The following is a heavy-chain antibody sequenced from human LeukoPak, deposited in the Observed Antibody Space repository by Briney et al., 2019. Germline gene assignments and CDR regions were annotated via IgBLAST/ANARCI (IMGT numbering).Heavy chain of an antibody. CDR3: ARRDYGYFQH. V-gene: IGHV3-30-3*01. Sequence: GGSLRLSCAASGFIFSDYAMHWVCQAPGKGLEWVAVIAYDGSSQYYADSVKGRFTISRDNSKNMLYLEINGLRADDTAVYYCARRDYGYFQHWGQGTLVTVSS. D-gene: IGHD4-17*01. CDR1: GFIFSDYA. CDR2: IAYDGSSQ. J-gene: IGHJ1*01.